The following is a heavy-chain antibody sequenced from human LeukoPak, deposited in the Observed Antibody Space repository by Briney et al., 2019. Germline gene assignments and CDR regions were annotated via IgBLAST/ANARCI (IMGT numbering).Heavy chain of an antibody. CDR1: GFTFSRDW. CDR2: IYYSGST. V-gene: IGHV4-31*02. J-gene: IGHJ4*02. D-gene: IGHD3-10*01. Sequence: LRLSCAASGFTFSRDWMRWIRQHPGKGLEWIGYIYYSGSTYYNPSLKSRVTISVDTSKNQFSLKLSSVTAADTAVYYCARDTVSGADYWGQGTLVTVSS. CDR3: ARDTVSGADY.